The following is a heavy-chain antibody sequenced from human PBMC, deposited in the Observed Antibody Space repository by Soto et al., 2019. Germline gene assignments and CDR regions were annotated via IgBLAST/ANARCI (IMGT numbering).Heavy chain of an antibody. J-gene: IGHJ6*02. Sequence: QVQLVQSGAEVKKPGSSVKVSCKASGGTFSSYTISWVRQAPGPGLEWLGRIIPILGIANYAQKFQGRVTITADKATSTAYMELSSLRSEDTAVYYWAREGIVGARGRKEEDVWGQGTTVTVSS. V-gene: IGHV1-69*08. CDR3: AREGIVGARGRKEEDV. CDR1: GGTFSSYT. D-gene: IGHD1-26*01. CDR2: IIPILGIA.